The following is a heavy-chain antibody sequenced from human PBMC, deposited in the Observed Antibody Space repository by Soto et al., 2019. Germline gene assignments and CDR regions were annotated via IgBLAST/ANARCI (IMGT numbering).Heavy chain of an antibody. CDR3: AHGLTVTPYFDY. CDR1: GGSVSSYYW. Sequence: TLSLTCTVSGGSVSSYYWSWIRQSPGKGLEWLALIYWDDDKRYSPSLKSRLTITKDTSKNQVVLTMTNMDPVDTATYYCAHGLTVTPYFDYWGQGTLVTVSS. V-gene: IGHV2-5*08. CDR2: IYWDDDK. J-gene: IGHJ4*02. D-gene: IGHD4-17*01.